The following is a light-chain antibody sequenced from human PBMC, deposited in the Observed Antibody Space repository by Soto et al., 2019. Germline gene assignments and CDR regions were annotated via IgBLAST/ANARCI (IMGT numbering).Light chain of an antibody. Sequence: QSALTQPASVSGSPGQSITISCNGTSSDIGDYNYVSWYQHHPGKAPKLMIYDVSNRPSGISNRFFGSKSGNTASLTIPGLQAEDEANYYCSSYTSTSRLEVFGGGTKVTVL. J-gene: IGLJ3*02. CDR1: SSDIGDYNY. CDR2: DVS. V-gene: IGLV2-14*01. CDR3: SSYTSTSRLEV.